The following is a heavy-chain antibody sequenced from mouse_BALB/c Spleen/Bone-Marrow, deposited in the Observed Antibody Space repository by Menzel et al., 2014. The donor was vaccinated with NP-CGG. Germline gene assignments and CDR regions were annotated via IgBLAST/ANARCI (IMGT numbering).Heavy chain of an antibody. CDR1: GYSFTGYN. J-gene: IGHJ1*01. CDR2: IDPYYGGT. Sequence: QLQESGPELEKPGASVKISCKASGYSFTGYNMNWVKQSNGKSLEWIGNIDPYYGGTSYNQKFKGKATLTVDKSSSTAYMQLKSLTSEDSAVYYCATYGYSYWYFDVWGAGTTVTVSS. CDR3: ATYGYSYWYFDV. D-gene: IGHD1-1*01. V-gene: IGHV1-39*01.